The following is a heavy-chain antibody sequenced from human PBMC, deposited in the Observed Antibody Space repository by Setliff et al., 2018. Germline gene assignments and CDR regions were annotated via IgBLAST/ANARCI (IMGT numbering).Heavy chain of an antibody. J-gene: IGHJ4*02. Sequence: SETLSLTCTVSGGSISSSDFYWGWIRQPPGKGLEWIGSIYYSGTTYYNPSLKSPVTISIDTSKNQFSLKLSSVTAADTAIYYCARTCSGSGCYAGLESWGQGTPVTVSS. CDR2: IYYSGTT. CDR1: GGSISSSDFY. V-gene: IGHV4-39*01. D-gene: IGHD2-15*01. CDR3: ARTCSGSGCYAGLES.